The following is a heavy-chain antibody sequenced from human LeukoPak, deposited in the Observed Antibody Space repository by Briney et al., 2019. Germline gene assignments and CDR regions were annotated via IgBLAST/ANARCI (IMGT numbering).Heavy chain of an antibody. CDR2: ISGSGGST. V-gene: IGHV3-23*01. CDR1: GFTFSSYA. Sequence: QAEGSLRLSCAASGFTFSSYAMSWVRQAPGKGLEWVSAISGSGGSTYYADSVKGRFTISRDNSKNTLYLQMNSLRAEDTAVYYCANHDYGDYYFDYWGQGTLVTVSS. CDR3: ANHDYGDYYFDY. J-gene: IGHJ4*02. D-gene: IGHD4-17*01.